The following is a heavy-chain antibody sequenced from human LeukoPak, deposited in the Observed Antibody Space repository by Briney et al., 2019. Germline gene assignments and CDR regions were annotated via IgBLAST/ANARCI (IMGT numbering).Heavy chain of an antibody. CDR1: GGSISSSSYY. D-gene: IGHD6-19*01. V-gene: IGHV4-39*07. CDR2: IYYSGST. Sequence: KPSETLSLTCTVSGGSISSSSYYWGWIRQPPGKGLEWIGYIYYSGSTNYNPSLKSRVTISVDKSKNQFSLKLSSVTAADTAVYYCARVKGPKIQTQWLVPQYETRNGGYNWFDPWGQGTLVTVSS. J-gene: IGHJ5*02. CDR3: ARVKGPKIQTQWLVPQYETRNGGYNWFDP.